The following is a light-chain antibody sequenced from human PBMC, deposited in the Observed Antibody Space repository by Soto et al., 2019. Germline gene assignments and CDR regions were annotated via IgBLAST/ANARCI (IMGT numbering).Light chain of an antibody. CDR3: QVWDSSSDPPYV. V-gene: IGLV3-21*04. CDR2: YDS. J-gene: IGLJ1*01. Sequence: SYVLTQPPSVSVAPGKTARITCGGNNIGSKSVHWYQQKPGQAPVLVIYYDSDRPSGIPERFSGSNSGNTATLTISRVEAQDEADYYCQVWDSSSDPPYVFGTGTKLTVL. CDR1: NIGSKS.